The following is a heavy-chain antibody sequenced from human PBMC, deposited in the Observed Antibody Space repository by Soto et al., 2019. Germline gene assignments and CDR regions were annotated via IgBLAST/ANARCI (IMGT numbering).Heavy chain of an antibody. D-gene: IGHD2-21*02. Sequence: QVQLVQSGAEVKKPGASVKVSCKASGYTFTSYGISWVRQAPGQGLEWMGWISAYNGNTNYAQKLQGRVTMTTDTAEGTDYMELRSLRSDDAAVDYRAREGVESAYNWCDPWGQGPLVTVSS. V-gene: IGHV1-18*01. J-gene: IGHJ5*02. CDR1: GYTFTSYG. CDR3: AREGVESAYNWCDP. CDR2: ISAYNGNT.